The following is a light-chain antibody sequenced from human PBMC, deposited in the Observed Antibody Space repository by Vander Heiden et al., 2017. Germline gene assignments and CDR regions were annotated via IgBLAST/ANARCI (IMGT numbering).Light chain of an antibody. V-gene: IGKV3-11*01. J-gene: IGKJ5*01. CDR1: QSVSTY. CDR3: QQRTNWPPIT. Sequence: DILLPPSPATLSLSPGDTATLSCRASQSVSTYLVWYQQKPGQAPRLLIYDASNRATGIPARFSGSGYGTDFTLTISSLEPEDFAIYYCQQRTNWPPITFGQGTRLEI. CDR2: DAS.